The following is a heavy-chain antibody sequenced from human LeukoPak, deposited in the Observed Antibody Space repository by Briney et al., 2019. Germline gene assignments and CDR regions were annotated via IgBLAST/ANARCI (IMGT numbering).Heavy chain of an antibody. CDR2: IRFDGTHQ. V-gene: IGHV3-30*04. CDR1: GFTFSSHA. D-gene: IGHD3-3*01. Sequence: GRSLRLSCAASGFTFSSHAMHWVRQAPGKGLEWVAFIRFDGTHQYYADSMKGRFTISRDNSKNTVYLQIYSLTPDDTAVYFCSKTSLSDSSGHYYYMDVWGKGTTVTISS. J-gene: IGHJ6*03. CDR3: SKTSLSDSSGHYYYMDV.